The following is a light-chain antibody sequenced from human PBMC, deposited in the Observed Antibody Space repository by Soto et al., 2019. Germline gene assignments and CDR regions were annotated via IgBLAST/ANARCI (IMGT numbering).Light chain of an antibody. V-gene: IGKV1-5*03. CDR3: LQYHSYPYT. CDR2: KAS. Sequence: DIQMTQSPSTLSASVGDRVTITCRASQSISSWLTWYQQKPGKAPKGLIYKASSLQSGVPSRFSGSGSGTDFTLTISSLQPDDFATYYCLQYHSYPYTFGQGTKLEIK. CDR1: QSISSW. J-gene: IGKJ2*01.